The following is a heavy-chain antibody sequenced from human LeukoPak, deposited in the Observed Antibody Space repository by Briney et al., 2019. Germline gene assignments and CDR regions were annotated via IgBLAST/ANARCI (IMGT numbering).Heavy chain of an antibody. J-gene: IGHJ4*02. D-gene: IGHD5-18*01. V-gene: IGHV3-7*01. CDR2: IKQDGSEK. CDR3: AREIGYSYGYYDY. CDR1: GFTFSSYW. Sequence: GGSLRLSCAASGFTFSSYWMSWVRQAPGKGLEWVANIKQDGSEKYYVDSVKGRFTISRDNAKNSLYLQMNSLRAEDTAVYYCAREIGYSYGYYDYWGQGTLVTVSS.